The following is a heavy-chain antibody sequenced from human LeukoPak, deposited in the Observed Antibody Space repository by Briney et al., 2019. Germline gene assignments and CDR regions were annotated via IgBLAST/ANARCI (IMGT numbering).Heavy chain of an antibody. J-gene: IGHJ6*02. V-gene: IGHV3-23*01. CDR3: AKAFYSSSWYEDYYYGMDV. CDR1: GFTFSNFW. Sequence: GGSLRLSCAASGFTFSNFWMHWVRQAPGKGLEWVSAISGSGGSTYYADSVKGRFTISRDNSKNTLYLQMNSLRAEDTAVYYCAKAFYSSSWYEDYYYGMDVWGQGTTVTVSS. D-gene: IGHD6-13*01. CDR2: ISGSGGST.